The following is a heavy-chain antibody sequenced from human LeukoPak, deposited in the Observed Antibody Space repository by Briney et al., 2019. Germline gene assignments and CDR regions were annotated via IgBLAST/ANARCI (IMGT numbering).Heavy chain of an antibody. CDR2: ISSSSSYI. J-gene: IGHJ6*02. CDR1: GFTFSSYS. Sequence: GGSLRLSCAASGFTFSSYSMNWVRQALGKGLEWVSSISSSSSYIYYADSVKGRFTISRDNAKNSLYLQMNSLRAEDTAVYYCARDKPIDFWSGLPGVYGMDVWGQGTTVTVSS. D-gene: IGHD3-3*01. V-gene: IGHV3-21*01. CDR3: ARDKPIDFWSGLPGVYGMDV.